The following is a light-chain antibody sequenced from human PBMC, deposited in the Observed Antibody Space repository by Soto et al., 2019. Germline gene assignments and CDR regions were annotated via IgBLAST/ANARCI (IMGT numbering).Light chain of an antibody. CDR1: QSVSSY. Sequence: EIVLTHSPATLSLSPGEIATLSCRASQSVSSYLAWYQQKPGQAPRLLIYEASNRAAGIPGRFSGSGSGTDFTLTITSLEPEDFAFYYCHQRQRWPRTFGQGTKVDIK. V-gene: IGKV3-11*01. CDR3: HQRQRWPRT. CDR2: EAS. J-gene: IGKJ1*01.